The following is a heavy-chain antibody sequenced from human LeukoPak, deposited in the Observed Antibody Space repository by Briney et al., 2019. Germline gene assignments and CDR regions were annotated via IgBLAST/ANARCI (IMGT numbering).Heavy chain of an antibody. CDR2: FDPEDGET. D-gene: IGHD6-19*01. CDR3: ATAKYSSGWYPPPRKTTDY. J-gene: IGHJ4*02. V-gene: IGHV1-24*01. Sequence: GASVKVSCKVSGYTLTELSMHWVRQAPGKGLEWMGGFDPEDGETIYAQKFQGRVTMTEDTSTDTAYMELSSLRSEDTAVYYCATAKYSSGWYPPPRKTTDYWGQGTLVTVSS. CDR1: GYTLTELS.